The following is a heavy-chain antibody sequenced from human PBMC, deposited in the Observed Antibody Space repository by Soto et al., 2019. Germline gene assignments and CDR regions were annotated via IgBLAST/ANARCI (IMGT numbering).Heavy chain of an antibody. CDR1: GGTFSSYA. J-gene: IGHJ6*02. CDR3: ASHSGSSPEGRYYYGMDV. V-gene: IGHV1-69*12. Sequence: QVQLVQSGDEVKKPWSSVKVSCKASGGTFSSYAISWVRQAPGQGLEWMGGIIPIFGTADYAQKFQGIVTITADESTSTAYMELSSLRSEDTAVYYCASHSGSSPEGRYYYGMDVWGQGTTVTVSS. CDR2: IIPIFGTA. D-gene: IGHD1-26*01.